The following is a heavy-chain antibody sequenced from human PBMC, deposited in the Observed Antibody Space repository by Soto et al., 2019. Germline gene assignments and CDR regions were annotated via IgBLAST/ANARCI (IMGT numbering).Heavy chain of an antibody. CDR1: GFTFSSYA. CDR3: AKDSSRYFDWLTRLNWFDP. CDR2: ISGSGGST. Sequence: PGGSLRLSCAASGFTFSSYAMSWVRQAPGKGLEWVSAISGSGGSTYYADSVKGRFTISRDNSKNTLYLQMNSLRAEDTAVYYCAKDSSRYFDWLTRLNWFDPWGQGTLVTVSS. D-gene: IGHD3-9*01. J-gene: IGHJ5*02. V-gene: IGHV3-23*01.